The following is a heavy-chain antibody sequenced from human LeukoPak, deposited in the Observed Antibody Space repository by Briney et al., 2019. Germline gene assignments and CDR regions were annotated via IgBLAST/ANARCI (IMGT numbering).Heavy chain of an antibody. CDR3: ARDQIPPRVGIDV. Sequence: GGSLRLSCAASGFTFSNYAMSWVRQAPGEGLEWVSTFSSSGGPTYYEDSVKARFPISRNNSEHTLNLQMNSLRAEDTAVYSGARDQIPPRVGIDVWGQGTTVTVSS. CDR1: GFTFSNYA. CDR2: FSSSGGPT. V-gene: IGHV3-23*01. J-gene: IGHJ6*02.